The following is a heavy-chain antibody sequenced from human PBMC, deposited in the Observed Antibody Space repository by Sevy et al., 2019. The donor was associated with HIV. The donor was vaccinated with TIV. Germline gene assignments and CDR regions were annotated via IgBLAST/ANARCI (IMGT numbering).Heavy chain of an antibody. Sequence: ASVKVSCKASGYTFTSYGISWVRRAPGQGLEWMGWISAYNGNTNYAQKLQGRVTMTTDTSTSTAYMELRSLRSDDTAVYYCARVRGLHTEEYYYYGMDVWGQGTTVTVSS. CDR2: ISAYNGNT. V-gene: IGHV1-18*01. CDR3: ARVRGLHTEEYYYYGMDV. CDR1: GYTFTSYG. D-gene: IGHD5-12*01. J-gene: IGHJ6*02.